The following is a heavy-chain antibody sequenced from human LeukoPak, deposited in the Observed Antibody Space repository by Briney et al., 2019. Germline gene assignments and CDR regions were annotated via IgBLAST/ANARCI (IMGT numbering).Heavy chain of an antibody. Sequence: PWGSLRLSCAASGFIFSNYAMSWVRQAPGKGLEWVSAASGSGGTTCYADSVKGRFTISRDNSKNILYLQMNSLRADDTAVYYCAKGFEQWLTYFDFWGQGTLVTVSS. V-gene: IGHV3-23*01. D-gene: IGHD6-19*01. CDR3: AKGFEQWLTYFDF. CDR2: ASGSGGTT. J-gene: IGHJ4*02. CDR1: GFIFSNYA.